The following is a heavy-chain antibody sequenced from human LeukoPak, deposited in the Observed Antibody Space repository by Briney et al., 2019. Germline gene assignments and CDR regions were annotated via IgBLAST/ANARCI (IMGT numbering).Heavy chain of an antibody. J-gene: IGHJ4*02. V-gene: IGHV1-46*01. CDR2: INPSGGST. CDR3: ARDVVGGYGH. CDR1: GYTFTSYY. D-gene: IGHD5-12*01. Sequence: ASVKVSCKASGYTFTSYYMHWVRQAPGQGLEWMGRINPSGGSTSYAQKFQGRATMTRDTSTSTVYMELSSLRSEDTAVYYCARDVVGGYGHWGQGTLVTVSS.